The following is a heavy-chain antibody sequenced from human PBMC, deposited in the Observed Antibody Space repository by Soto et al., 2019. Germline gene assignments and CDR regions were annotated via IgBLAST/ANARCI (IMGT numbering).Heavy chain of an antibody. D-gene: IGHD2-2*01. V-gene: IGHV1-69*09. CDR2: INPLSGIS. CDR3: ATPACAATWCCPSHNLEH. CDR1: GGTFVRHV. J-gene: IGHJ1*01. Sequence: QVQLVQSGAEVKKPESSVKVSCKTSGGTFVRHVISWVRQAPGQGPEWMGKINPLSGISNYAQKFQDRVTFTADTDSSTAYMELSSLRSDDTAVYYCATPACAATWCCPSHNLEHWGQGTVVTVSS.